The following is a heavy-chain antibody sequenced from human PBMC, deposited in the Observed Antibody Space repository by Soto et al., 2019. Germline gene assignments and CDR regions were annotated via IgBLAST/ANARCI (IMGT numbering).Heavy chain of an antibody. CDR3: ARGPGRGLRLGIRPVENWFDP. V-gene: IGHV1-2*02. D-gene: IGHD6-13*01. J-gene: IGHJ5*02. CDR1: GYTFTGYY. Sequence: ASVKVSCKASGYTFTGYYMHWVRQAPGQGLEWMGWINPNSGGTNYAQKFQGRVTMTRDTSISTAYMELSRLRSDDTAVYYCARGPGRGLRLGIRPVENWFDPWGQGTLVTVSS. CDR2: INPNSGGT.